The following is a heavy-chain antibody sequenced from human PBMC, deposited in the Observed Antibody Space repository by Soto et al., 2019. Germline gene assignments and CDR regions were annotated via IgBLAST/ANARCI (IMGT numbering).Heavy chain of an antibody. CDR2: IYPGDSNT. CDR1: GYSFTSYW. Sequence: GESLKISCKGSGYSFTSYWIGWVRQMPGKGLEWMGIIYPGDSNTRYSPSFQGQVTISADKSISTAYLQWSSLRASDTAMYYCAGGRNYLTERSENYYYYGMDVWGQGTTVTVSS. D-gene: IGHD1-7*01. CDR3: AGGRNYLTERSENYYYYGMDV. J-gene: IGHJ6*02. V-gene: IGHV5-51*01.